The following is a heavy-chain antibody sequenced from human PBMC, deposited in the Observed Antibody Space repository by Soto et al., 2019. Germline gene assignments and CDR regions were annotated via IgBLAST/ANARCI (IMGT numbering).Heavy chain of an antibody. Sequence: ASVKVSCKASGGTFSSYAISWVRQAPGQGLEWMGGIIPIFGTANYAQKFQGRVTITADESTSTAYMELSSLRSEDTAVYYCARGEYSYGPPPYYHYMDVWGTGTTVTVSS. J-gene: IGHJ6*03. D-gene: IGHD5-18*01. CDR3: ARGEYSYGPPPYYHYMDV. V-gene: IGHV1-69*13. CDR2: IIPIFGTA. CDR1: GGTFSSYA.